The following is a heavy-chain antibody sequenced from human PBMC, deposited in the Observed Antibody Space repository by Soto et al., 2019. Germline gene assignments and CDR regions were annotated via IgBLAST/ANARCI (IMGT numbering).Heavy chain of an antibody. CDR2: ISSNGGSI. CDR3: ARDSGDFWTYELSFDP. J-gene: IGHJ5*02. D-gene: IGHD3-3*01. CDR1: GFTFSSYA. Sequence: GGSLRLSCAASGFTFSSYAMNWVRQAPGKGLEYVSAISSNGGSIYYANSVKGRFTISRDNSKNTLYLQMGSLRAEDMAVYYCARDSGDFWTYELSFDPWGQGTLVTVSS. V-gene: IGHV3-64*01.